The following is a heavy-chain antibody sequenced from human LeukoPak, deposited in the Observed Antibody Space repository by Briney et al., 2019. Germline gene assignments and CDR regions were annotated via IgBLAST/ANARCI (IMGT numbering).Heavy chain of an antibody. J-gene: IGHJ4*02. D-gene: IGHD3-22*01. Sequence: PGGSLRLSCAASGFTFSSYSMNWVRQAPGKGLEWVSYISSTSLYIYYPDSVKGRFTISRDNAKNSLYLQMNSLRAEDTAVYYCARAIFQENSSGYYSLGYWGQGTLVTVSS. CDR2: ISSTSLYI. V-gene: IGHV3-21*06. CDR1: GFTFSSYS. CDR3: ARAIFQENSSGYYSLGY.